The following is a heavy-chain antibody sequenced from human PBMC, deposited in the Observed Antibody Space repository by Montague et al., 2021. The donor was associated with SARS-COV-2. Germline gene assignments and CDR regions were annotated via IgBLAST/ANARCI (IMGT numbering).Heavy chain of an antibody. V-gene: IGHV3-30*04. CDR1: GFTFSSYA. Sequence: SLRLSCAASGFTFSSYAMHWVRQAPGKGLEWVAVISYDGSNKYYADSVKGRFTISRGNSKNTLYLQMNSLRAEDTAVYYCARARHGSYYDYFDYWGQGTLVTGSS. J-gene: IGHJ4*02. CDR3: ARARHGSYYDYFDY. CDR2: ISYDGSNK. D-gene: IGHD1-26*01.